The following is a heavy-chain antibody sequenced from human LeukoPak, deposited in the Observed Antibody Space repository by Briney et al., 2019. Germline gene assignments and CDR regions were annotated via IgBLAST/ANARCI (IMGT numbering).Heavy chain of an antibody. CDR3: VRYCNGGSCYRAAFDV. V-gene: IGHV3-33*01. CDR1: GFTFSSYG. J-gene: IGHJ3*01. D-gene: IGHD2-15*01. Sequence: GGSLRLSCVASGFTFSSYGMHWVRQAPGKGLEWVALIWYDGGKKYYTDSVRGRFTISRDNSKNTLYLQMDSLRAEDTAVYYCVRYCNGGSCYRAAFDVWSPGTMVTVSS. CDR2: IWYDGGKK.